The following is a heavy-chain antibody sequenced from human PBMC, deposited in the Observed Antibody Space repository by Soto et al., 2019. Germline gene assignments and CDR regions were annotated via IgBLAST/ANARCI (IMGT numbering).Heavy chain of an antibody. V-gene: IGHV3-21*01. D-gene: IGHD3-22*01. CDR2: ISSSSSYI. CDR3: TSRRRDSSGHWYYFDY. J-gene: IGHJ4*02. Sequence: EVQLVESGGGLVKPGGSLRLSCSMNWVRQAPGKGLEWVSSISSSSSYIYYEDSVKGRFTISRDNAKASLYLHMNSLRAEDTAVSFCTSRRRDSSGHWYYFDYWGRGPLVTVSS. CDR1: S.